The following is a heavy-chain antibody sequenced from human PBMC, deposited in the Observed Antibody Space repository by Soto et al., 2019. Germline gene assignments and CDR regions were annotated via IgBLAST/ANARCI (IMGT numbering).Heavy chain of an antibody. V-gene: IGHV4-61*08. D-gene: IGHD5-12*01. CDR3: ARRIVPTEAFDY. J-gene: IGHJ4*02. CDR1: GGSISSGGYS. Sequence: PSETLSLTCAVSGGSISSGGYSWSWIRQPPGKGLEWIGYIYFAGSTKYNPSLNSRVTISVDTSKNQFSLTVTSVTAADTAVYYCARRIVPTEAFDYWGQGTLVTVSS. CDR2: IYFAGST.